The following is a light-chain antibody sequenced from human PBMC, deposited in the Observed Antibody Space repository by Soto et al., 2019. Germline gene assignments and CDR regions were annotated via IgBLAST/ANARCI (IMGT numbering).Light chain of an antibody. CDR3: QQYNSYLWT. Sequence: DIQMTQSPSTLPASVGDRVTVTCRASQSIRSWLAWYQEKPGKAPKLLIYDASSLESGVPSRFSGSGSGTEFTLTISSLQPDDFATYYCQQYNSYLWTFGQGTKVDI. J-gene: IGKJ1*01. CDR2: DAS. CDR1: QSIRSW. V-gene: IGKV1-5*01.